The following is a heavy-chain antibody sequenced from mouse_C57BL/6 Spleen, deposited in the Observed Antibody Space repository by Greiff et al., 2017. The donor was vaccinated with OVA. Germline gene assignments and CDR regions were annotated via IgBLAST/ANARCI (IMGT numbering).Heavy chain of an antibody. CDR3: ARHDYDGSPPFAY. CDR2: IDPSDSYT. D-gene: IGHD1-1*01. J-gene: IGHJ3*01. CDR1: GYTFTSYW. Sequence: VQLQQPGAELVKPGASVKLSCKASGYTFTSYWMQWVKQRPGQGLEWIGEIDPSDSYTYYNQKFKGKATLTVDTSSSTAYMQLSSLTSEASAVYDCARHDYDGSPPFAYWGQGTLVTVAA. V-gene: IGHV1-50*01.